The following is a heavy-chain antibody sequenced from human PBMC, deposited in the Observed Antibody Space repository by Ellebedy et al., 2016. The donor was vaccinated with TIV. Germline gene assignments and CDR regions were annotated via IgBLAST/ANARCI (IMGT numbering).Heavy chain of an antibody. D-gene: IGHD3-9*01. J-gene: IGHJ4*02. Sequence: SETLSLTCTVSNYSISSGSYWGWIRLHPGKGLEWIGSIYHIGSTYYNPSLKSRVTISVDTSKNQLYLKLSSVTAADTAVYYCASCYYDNLTGSTGGDFDSWGQGTLVTVSS. CDR2: IYHIGST. CDR3: ASCYYDNLTGSTGGDFDS. V-gene: IGHV4-38-2*02. CDR1: NYSISSGSY.